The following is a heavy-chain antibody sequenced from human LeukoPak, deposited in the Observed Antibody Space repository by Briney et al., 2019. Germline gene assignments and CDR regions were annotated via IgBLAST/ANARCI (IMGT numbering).Heavy chain of an antibody. J-gene: IGHJ4*02. Sequence: GGSLRLSCAASGFTFTSYAMSWVRQAPGKGLEWVSSISGSGGSTYYADSVKGRFTISRDNSNNTAYMQMNSLRGEDRAVYYCAKGFAYYDFWSGYPSDYYFDYWGQGTVVTVS. CDR1: GFTFTSYA. CDR3: AKGFAYYDFWSGYPSDYYFDY. V-gene: IGHV3-23*01. D-gene: IGHD3-3*01. CDR2: ISGSGGST.